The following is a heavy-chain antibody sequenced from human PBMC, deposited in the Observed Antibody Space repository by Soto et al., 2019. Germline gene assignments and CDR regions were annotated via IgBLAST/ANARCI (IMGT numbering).Heavy chain of an antibody. D-gene: IGHD2-2*01. J-gene: IGHJ3*02. V-gene: IGHV3-33*01. CDR1: GFTFSSYG. CDR2: IWYDGSNK. CDR3: ARDGEPIGYCSSTRCPGGAFDI. Sequence: GGSLRLSCAASGFTFSSYGMHWVRQAPGKGLEWVAVIWYDGSNKYYADSVKGRFTISRDNSKNTLYLQMNSLRAEDTAVYYCARDGEPIGYCSSTRCPGGAFDIWGQGTMVTVSS.